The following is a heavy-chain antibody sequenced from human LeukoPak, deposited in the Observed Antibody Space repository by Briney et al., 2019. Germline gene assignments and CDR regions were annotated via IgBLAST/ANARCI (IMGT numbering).Heavy chain of an antibody. V-gene: IGHV4-38-2*02. J-gene: IGHJ4*02. CDR2: IYHSGST. Sequence: SETLSLTCTASGYSISSGYYWGWIRQPPGKGLEWIGSIYHSGSTYYNPSLKSRVTISVDTSKNQFSLKLSSVTAADTAVYYCARGIQLWSPGDWGQGTLVTVSS. CDR1: GYSISSGYY. CDR3: ARGIQLWSPGD. D-gene: IGHD5-18*01.